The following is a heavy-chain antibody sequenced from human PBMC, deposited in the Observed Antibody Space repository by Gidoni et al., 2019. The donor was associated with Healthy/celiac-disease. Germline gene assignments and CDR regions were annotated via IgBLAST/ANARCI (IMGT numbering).Heavy chain of an antibody. CDR3: VRWFSIGWYGPFDY. V-gene: IGHV3-33*01. J-gene: IGHJ4*02. Sequence: QVQLVESGGGVVQPGRSLRLSCAASGFTFGSYGMHWVRQAPGKGLGWWACIGYDGSNKSYADSVKGRFTISRDNSKNTLYLQMNSLRAEDTAVYYCVRWFSIGWYGPFDYWGQGTLVTVPS. CDR2: IGYDGSNK. D-gene: IGHD6-19*01. CDR1: GFTFGSYG.